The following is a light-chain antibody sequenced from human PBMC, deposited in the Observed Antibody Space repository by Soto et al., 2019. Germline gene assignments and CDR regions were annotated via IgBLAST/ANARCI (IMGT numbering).Light chain of an antibody. CDR2: GAS. J-gene: IGKJ1*01. Sequence: EIGLTQSPGTLSLSPGERATLSCRASQSVSSSFLAWYQQKPGQAPRLLIYGASSRATGIPDRFSGSGSGTDFTLTISSLQPDDFATYYCQHYNSYSEAFGQGTNVDVK. V-gene: IGKV3-20*01. CDR1: QSVSSSF. CDR3: QHYNSYSEA.